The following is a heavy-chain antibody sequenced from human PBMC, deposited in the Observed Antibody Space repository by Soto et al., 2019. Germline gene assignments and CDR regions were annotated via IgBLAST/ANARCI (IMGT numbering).Heavy chain of an antibody. V-gene: IGHV4-39*01. J-gene: IGHJ5*02. CDR1: GGSISSTTYY. CDR3: ARHEAHYYGSGSYFPWFDP. Sequence: LETLSLTCTVSGGSISSTTYYWGWVRQPPGKGLEWIGSISYSGSTYYNPSLESRVTISVDTSKNQFSLKLNSVTAADTAVYNCARHEAHYYGSGSYFPWFDPWGLGTLVTVSS. D-gene: IGHD3-10*01. CDR2: ISYSGST.